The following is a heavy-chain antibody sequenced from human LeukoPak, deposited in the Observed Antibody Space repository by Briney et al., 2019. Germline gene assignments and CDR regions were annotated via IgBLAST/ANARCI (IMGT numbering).Heavy chain of an antibody. D-gene: IGHD7-27*01. CDR1: GYTFIHYF. J-gene: IGHJ4*02. CDR3: ARDLSSTSNWELDY. Sequence: VAVKVSCKASGYTFIHYFIHWVRQAPGQGLEWMGRINSNTGGTEYTQKFQGRVTMTRDTSTTTVYMELTGLTSDDTAVYYCARDLSSTSNWELDYWGQGTLVTVSS. V-gene: IGHV1-2*06. CDR2: INSNTGGT.